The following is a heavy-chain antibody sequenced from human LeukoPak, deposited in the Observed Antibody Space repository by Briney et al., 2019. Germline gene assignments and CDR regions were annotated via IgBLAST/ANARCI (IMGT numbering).Heavy chain of an antibody. CDR2: INKDGGEK. CDR1: RFTFSNYW. CDR3: ARDMGWQHFDQ. J-gene: IGHJ4*02. V-gene: IGHV3-7*01. D-gene: IGHD5-24*01. Sequence: QPGGSLRLSCVASRFTFSNYWMTWVRQAPGKGLERVANINKDGGEKYYMESVKGRFTISRDNAKNSLYLQMNSLTVEDTAVYYCARDMGWQHFDQWGQGTLVTVSS.